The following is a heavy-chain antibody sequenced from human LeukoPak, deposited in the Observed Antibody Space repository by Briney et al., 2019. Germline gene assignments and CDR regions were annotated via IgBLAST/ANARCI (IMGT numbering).Heavy chain of an antibody. CDR2: IDSNGNTI. D-gene: IGHD1-7*01. CDR1: GFTFSNTW. CDR3: ATAGNYRFDN. V-gene: IGHV3-74*01. Sequence: GGSLRPSCAGSGFTFSNTWMHWVRQAPGEGLVWVSRIDSNGNTINYADSVKGRFTISRDNARNTLYLQMNGLRVEDTALYFCATAGNYRFDNWGQGTLVTVSS. J-gene: IGHJ4*02.